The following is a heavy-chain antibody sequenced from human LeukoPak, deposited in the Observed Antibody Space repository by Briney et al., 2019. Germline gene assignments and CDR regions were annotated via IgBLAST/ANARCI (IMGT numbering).Heavy chain of an antibody. J-gene: IGHJ6*02. CDR1: GFTFSSYW. Sequence: PGGSLRLSCAASGFTFSSYWMSWVRQAQGKGLEWVANIKQDGSEKYYVDSVKGRFTISRDNAKNSLYLQMNSLRAEDTAVYYCARDLPLDDFWSGLYYYYYGMDVWGQGTTVTVSS. CDR3: ARDLPLDDFWSGLYYYYYGMDV. V-gene: IGHV3-7*05. CDR2: IKQDGSEK. D-gene: IGHD3-3*01.